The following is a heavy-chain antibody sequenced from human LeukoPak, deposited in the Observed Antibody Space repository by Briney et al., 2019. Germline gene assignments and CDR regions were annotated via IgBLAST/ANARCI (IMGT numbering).Heavy chain of an antibody. Sequence: SETLSLTCTVSGGSISGYYWSWSRQPPGKGLEWIGDIYYSVSTNYNPSLKSRGTISVYTSKNHCSLKLRSVTAAETAVYYCARHGSWRDGLDYWGQGTLVTVSS. V-gene: IGHV4-59*08. D-gene: IGHD2-21*02. CDR2: IYYSVST. J-gene: IGHJ4*02. CDR1: GGSISGYY. CDR3: ARHGSWRDGLDY.